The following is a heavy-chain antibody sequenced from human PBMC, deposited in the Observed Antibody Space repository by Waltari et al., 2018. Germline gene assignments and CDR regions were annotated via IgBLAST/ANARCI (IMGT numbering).Heavy chain of an antibody. CDR2: IYVGDTT. CDR3: ARGGMTATTRYAPWYFDV. J-gene: IGHJ2*01. CDR1: GFIVSSKS. V-gene: IGHV3-53*01. D-gene: IGHD1-7*01. Sequence: EVQLVESGGGLIQPGGSLSLSCAASGFIVSSKSMTCVRQAPGKGREWFSVIYVGDTTNYADSVKGRFTISRDNSKNMLYLQMNSLRVEDTALYYCARGGMTATTRYAPWYFDVWGRGTLVTVSS.